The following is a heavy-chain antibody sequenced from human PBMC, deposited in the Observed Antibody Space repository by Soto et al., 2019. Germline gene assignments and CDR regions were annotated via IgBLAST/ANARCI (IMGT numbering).Heavy chain of an antibody. CDR1: GYTFTSSD. CDR2: MNPNTGNT. Sequence: QVQLVQSGAEVKKPGASVKVSCKASGYTFTSSDINWVRQATGQGLEWMGWMNPNTGNTGYAQRFQGRVTMTRNTSISTAYMELGSLRSEETAVYYCARVEAEVPWGQGTLVTVSS. D-gene: IGHD3-3*01. J-gene: IGHJ5*02. V-gene: IGHV1-8*01. CDR3: ARVEAEVP.